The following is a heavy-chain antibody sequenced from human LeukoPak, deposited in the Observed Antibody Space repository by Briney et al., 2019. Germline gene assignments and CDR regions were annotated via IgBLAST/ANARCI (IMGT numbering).Heavy chain of an antibody. V-gene: IGHV4-59*01. CDR2: VYYTGST. Sequence: SETLSLTCTVSGGPISSYYWSWIRQPPGKGLEWIGFVYYTGSTNYSPSLKSRVTISVDTSKNQFSLKLRSVTAADTAVYYCARISSSNWYNERGAFDVWGQGTMVTVSS. J-gene: IGHJ3*01. CDR3: ARISSSNWYNERGAFDV. CDR1: GGPISSYY. D-gene: IGHD6-13*01.